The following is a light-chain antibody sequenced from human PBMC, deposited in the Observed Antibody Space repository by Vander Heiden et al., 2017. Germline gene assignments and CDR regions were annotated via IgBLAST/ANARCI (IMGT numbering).Light chain of an antibody. Sequence: QSVLTQPPSVSGAPVQRVTIPCTGSSSNIGSGFDVNWYQQLPGTAPKLLIYGNTNRPSGVPDRCSGSKSGTSASLAITGLQAEDEADYYCQSYDSSLDWVFGGGTKLTVL. J-gene: IGLJ3*02. CDR1: SSNIGSGFD. CDR2: GNT. V-gene: IGLV1-40*01. CDR3: QSYDSSLDWV.